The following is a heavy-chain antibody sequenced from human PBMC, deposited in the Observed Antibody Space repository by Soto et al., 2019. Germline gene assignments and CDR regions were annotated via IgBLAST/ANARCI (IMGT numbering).Heavy chain of an antibody. Sequence: QVQLVQSGAEVKKPGSSVKVSCTASGGPFSSYAINWVRQAPGQGLEWMGVITLMFGAPHYAQNFKGRITTTADKSTNTAYNELSSLTSGDTAVYFGARVVTGRWFDTWGQGTLVTVSS. CDR2: ITLMFGAP. CDR1: GGPFSSYA. CDR3: ARVVTGRWFDT. V-gene: IGHV1-69*06. J-gene: IGHJ5*02.